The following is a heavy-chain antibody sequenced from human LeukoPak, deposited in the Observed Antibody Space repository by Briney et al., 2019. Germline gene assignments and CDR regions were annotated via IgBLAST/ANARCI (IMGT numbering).Heavy chain of an antibody. CDR2: IYYSGNT. V-gene: IGHV4-59*01. CDR3: ARDYYGSGNRNWFDP. J-gene: IGHJ5*02. CDR1: GGSISSYY. Sequence: KPSETLSLTCTVSGGSISSYYWSWIRQPPGKGLEWIGYIYYSGNTNYNPSLKSRLTISVDMSKNQFSLKLSSVTAADTAVYYCARDYYGSGNRNWFDPWGQGTLVTVSS. D-gene: IGHD3-10*01.